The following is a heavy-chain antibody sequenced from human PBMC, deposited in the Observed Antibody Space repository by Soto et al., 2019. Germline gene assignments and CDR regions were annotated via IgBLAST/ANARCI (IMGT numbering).Heavy chain of an antibody. J-gene: IGHJ2*01. D-gene: IGHD2-2*01. CDR3: AREMRHQSGDSLFWYFDL. Sequence: QVQLRESGPGLVEPSQTLSLTCTVSGGSIRSSSHYWIWLRHHPGTGLEWIGFIYFSGSTFYNPSLKSRVTISLDASRSQFSLELTSVTAADSAMYFCAREMRHQSGDSLFWYFDLWGRGTQVAVSS. V-gene: IGHV4-31*03. CDR1: GGSIRSSSHY. CDR2: IYFSGST.